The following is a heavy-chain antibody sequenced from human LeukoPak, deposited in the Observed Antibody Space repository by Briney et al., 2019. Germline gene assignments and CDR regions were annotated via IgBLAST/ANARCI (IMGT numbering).Heavy chain of an antibody. J-gene: IGHJ4*02. CDR2: ISSGGSPI. V-gene: IGHV3-48*03. Sequence: GGSLRLSCAASGFTFSNYPMNWVRQAPGKGLEWVSYISSGGSPIYYADSVRGRFSISRDNAKNSLYLQMSSLRAEDTAVYYCARVRYNSGYIFDYWGQGTLVTVSS. CDR1: GFTFSNYP. D-gene: IGHD5-18*01. CDR3: ARVRYNSGYIFDY.